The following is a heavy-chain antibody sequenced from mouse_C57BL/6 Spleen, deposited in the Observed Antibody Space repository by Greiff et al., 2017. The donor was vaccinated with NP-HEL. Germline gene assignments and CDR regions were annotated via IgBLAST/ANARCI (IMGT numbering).Heavy chain of an antibody. V-gene: IGHV1-76*01. Sequence: QVQLQQSGAELVRPGASVKLSCKASGYTFTDYYINWVKQRPGQGLEWIARIYPGSGNTYYNEKFKGKATLTAEKSSSTAYMQLSSLTSEDSAVYFCAISYYGSSNWGQGTTLTVSS. J-gene: IGHJ2*01. D-gene: IGHD1-1*01. CDR3: AISYYGSSN. CDR1: GYTFTDYY. CDR2: IYPGSGNT.